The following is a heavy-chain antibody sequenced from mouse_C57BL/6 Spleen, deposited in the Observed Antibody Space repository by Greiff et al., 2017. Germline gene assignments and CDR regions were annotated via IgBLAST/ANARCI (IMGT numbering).Heavy chain of an antibody. CDR1: GYAFTNYL. Sequence: VQLQQSGAELVRPGTSVKVSCKASGYAFTNYLIEWVKQRPGQGLEWIGVINPGSGGTNYNEKFKGKATLTADKSSSTAYMQLSSLTSEDSAVYVGARDDGYYRYCDVWGTGTTVTVSS. D-gene: IGHD2-3*01. J-gene: IGHJ1*03. CDR3: ARDDGYYRYCDV. V-gene: IGHV1-54*01. CDR2: INPGSGGT.